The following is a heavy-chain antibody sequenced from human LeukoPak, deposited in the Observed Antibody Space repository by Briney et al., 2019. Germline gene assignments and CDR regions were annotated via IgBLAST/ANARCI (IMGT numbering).Heavy chain of an antibody. J-gene: IGHJ4*02. CDR3: ARDLGQEWYFDY. V-gene: IGHV4-61*01. D-gene: IGHD3-3*01. CDR1: GGSVSSGSYY. CDR2: IYYSGST. Sequence: SETLSLTCTVSGGSVSSGSYYWSWLRQPPGKGLEWIGYIYYSGSTNYNPSLKSRVTISVDTSKNQFSLKLSSVTAADTAVYYCARDLGQEWYFDYWGQGTLVTVSS.